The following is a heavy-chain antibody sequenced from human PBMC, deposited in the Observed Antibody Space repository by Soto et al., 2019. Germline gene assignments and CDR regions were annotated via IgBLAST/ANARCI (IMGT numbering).Heavy chain of an antibody. CDR2: IYYSGST. Sequence: PGKGLEWIGYIYYSGSTYYNPSLKSRVTRSVDTSKNQFSLKLSSVTAADTAVYYCARDDSDFWSGSGWGFWGQRILVSV. CDR3: ARDDSDFWSGSGWGF. D-gene: IGHD3-3*01. V-gene: IGHV4-31*02. J-gene: IGHJ4*02.